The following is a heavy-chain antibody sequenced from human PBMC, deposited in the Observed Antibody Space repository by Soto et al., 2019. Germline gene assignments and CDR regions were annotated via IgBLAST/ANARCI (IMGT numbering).Heavy chain of an antibody. Sequence: PGGSLRLSCAASGFTFSSYAMHWVRQAPGKGLEWVAVISYDGSNKYYADSVKGRFTISRDNSKNTLYLQMVRLRAEDRAVYYCAIDLITIFGVGNYYYYGMDVWGQGTTVTVSS. CDR3: AIDLITIFGVGNYYYYGMDV. J-gene: IGHJ6*02. CDR1: GFTFSSYA. D-gene: IGHD3-3*01. CDR2: ISYDGSNK. V-gene: IGHV3-30-3*01.